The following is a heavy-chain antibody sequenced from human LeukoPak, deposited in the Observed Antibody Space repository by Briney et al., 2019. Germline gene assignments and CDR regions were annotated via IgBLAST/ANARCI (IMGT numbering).Heavy chain of an antibody. J-gene: IGHJ4*02. CDR1: GFTFRNYA. V-gene: IGHV3-23*01. D-gene: IGHD2-8*02. Sequence: GGSLRVSCAASGFTFRNYAMAWVRQPPGKGLEWVSSIFPSGGEIHYADSVRGRFTISRDNSKSTLSLQMNSLRAEDTAIYYCATYRQVLLPFESWGQGTLVTVSS. CDR3: ATYRQVLLPFES. CDR2: IFPSGGEI.